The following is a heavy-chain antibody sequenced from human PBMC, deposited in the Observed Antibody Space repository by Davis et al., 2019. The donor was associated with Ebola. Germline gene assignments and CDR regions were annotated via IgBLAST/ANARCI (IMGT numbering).Heavy chain of an antibody. D-gene: IGHD2-2*01. CDR3: ARGGYCGSTNCFVTDY. CDR1: GFTFSSYA. CDR2: INWNGGST. Sequence: GESLKISCAASGFTFSSYAMSWVRQAPGKGLEWVSGINWNGGSTGYADSVKGRITISRDNAKNSLYVQMNSLRAEDTALYYCARGGYCGSTNCFVTDYWGQGTLVSVSS. V-gene: IGHV3-20*04. J-gene: IGHJ4*02.